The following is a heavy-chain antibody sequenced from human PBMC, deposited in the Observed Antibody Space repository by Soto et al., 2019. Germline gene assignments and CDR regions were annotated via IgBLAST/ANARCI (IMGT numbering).Heavy chain of an antibody. D-gene: IGHD2-2*01. CDR1: GGSISSYY. J-gene: IGHJ4*02. V-gene: IGHV4-59*01. CDR3: ARRAMTCIDY. Sequence: PSETLSLTCTVSGGSISSYYWTWIRQPLGKGLEWIGYIYYSGSTNYNPSLKSRVTISVDTSKNQFSLKLSSVTAADTAVYYCARRAMTCIDYWGQGTLVTLSS. CDR2: IYYSGST.